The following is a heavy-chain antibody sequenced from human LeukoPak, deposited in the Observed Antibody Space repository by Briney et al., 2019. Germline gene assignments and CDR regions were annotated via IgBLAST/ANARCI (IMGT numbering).Heavy chain of an antibody. CDR1: GYTFTSYD. CDR3: AKDRFRDSSGYYYVDAFDI. Sequence: ASVKVSCKASGYTFTSYDINWVRQATGQGLEWMGWMNPNSGNTGYAQKFQGRVTITRNTSISTAYMELSSLRSEDTAVYYCAKDRFRDSSGYYYVDAFDIWGQGTMVTVSS. J-gene: IGHJ3*02. CDR2: MNPNSGNT. D-gene: IGHD3-22*01. V-gene: IGHV1-8*03.